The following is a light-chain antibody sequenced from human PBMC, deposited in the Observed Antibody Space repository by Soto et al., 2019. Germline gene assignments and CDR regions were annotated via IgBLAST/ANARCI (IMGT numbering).Light chain of an antibody. CDR3: HEYSSWWT. CDR2: GAS. V-gene: IGKV3-15*01. J-gene: IGKJ1*01. Sequence: EIVMTQSPATLSVSPGERATLSCRASQSVSSNLAWYQQKPGQAPRLLVYGASTRATGLPPRFSGSGSGTELPLTISSLQSEDSAVHYCHEYSSWWTFGQGTKVEIK. CDR1: QSVSSN.